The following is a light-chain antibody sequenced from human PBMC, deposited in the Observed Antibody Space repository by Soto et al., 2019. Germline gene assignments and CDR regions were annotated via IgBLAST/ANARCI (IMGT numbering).Light chain of an antibody. J-gene: IGKJ1*01. CDR3: QQYDTWPRT. Sequence: EIVMTQSPATLSVSPGERATLSCRASQSVRDSLSSYQQRPGQAPRLLIYGASTRATGIPARFSGSGSGSEFTLTISSLQSEACADYFCQQYDTWPRTFGQGTKVDIK. CDR2: GAS. V-gene: IGKV3-15*01. CDR1: QSVRDS.